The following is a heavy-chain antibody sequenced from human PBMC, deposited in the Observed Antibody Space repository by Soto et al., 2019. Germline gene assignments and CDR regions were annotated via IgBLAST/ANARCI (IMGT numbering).Heavy chain of an antibody. Sequence: PSETLSLTCPVSGGSIRSSSYYWGWIRQPPGKGLEWIGSIYSGGSTFYNPSLKSRVTISVDTSKNQFSLKLSSVTAADTAVYYCVRHIVATHDYWGQGTLVTVSS. CDR1: GGSIRSSSYY. V-gene: IGHV4-39*01. J-gene: IGHJ4*02. CDR3: VRHIVATHDY. D-gene: IGHD5-12*01. CDR2: IYSGGST.